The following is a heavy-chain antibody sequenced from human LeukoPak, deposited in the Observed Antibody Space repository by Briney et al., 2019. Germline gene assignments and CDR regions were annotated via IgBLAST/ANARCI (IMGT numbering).Heavy chain of an antibody. D-gene: IGHD3-22*01. CDR3: ARENYYDSSGRFYYFDY. Sequence: SETLSLTCAVYGGSFSGYSWSWIRQPPGKGLEWIGYIYHSGSTYYNPSLKSRVTISVDRSKNQFSLKLSSVTAADTAVYYCARENYYDSSGRFYYFDYWGQGTLVTVSS. CDR1: GGSFSGYS. CDR2: IYHSGST. J-gene: IGHJ4*02. V-gene: IGHV4-30-2*01.